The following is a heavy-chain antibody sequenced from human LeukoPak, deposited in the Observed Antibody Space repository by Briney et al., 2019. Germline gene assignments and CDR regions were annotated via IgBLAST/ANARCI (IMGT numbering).Heavy chain of an antibody. CDR3: ARYAALIVVVPAGGWFDP. CDR1: GFTFSNYW. D-gene: IGHD2-2*01. CDR2: IKQDGSEK. Sequence: PGGSLRLSCAASGFTFSNYWMSWVRQAPGKGLEWVANIKQDGSEKYYVDSVKGRFTISRDNAKNSLYLQMNSLRAEDTAVYYCARYAALIVVVPAGGWFDPWGQGTLVTVSS. J-gene: IGHJ5*02. V-gene: IGHV3-7*01.